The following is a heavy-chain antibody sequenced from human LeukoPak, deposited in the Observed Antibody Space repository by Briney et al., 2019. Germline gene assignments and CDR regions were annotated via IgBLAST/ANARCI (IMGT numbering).Heavy chain of an antibody. J-gene: IGHJ6*03. V-gene: IGHV1-3*03. CDR3: ARDGLVAATYGNYYYYYMDV. CDR1: GYTFTSYA. CDR2: INAGNGNT. D-gene: IGHD2-15*01. Sequence: ASVKVSCKASGYTFTSYAMNWVRQAPGQRLEWMGWINAGNGNTKYSQEFQGRVTITRDTSASTAYMELSSLRSEDMAVYYCARDGLVAATYGNYYYYYMDVWGKGTTVTVSS.